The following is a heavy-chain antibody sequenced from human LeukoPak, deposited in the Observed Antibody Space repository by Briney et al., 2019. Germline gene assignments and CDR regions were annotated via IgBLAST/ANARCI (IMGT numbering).Heavy chain of an antibody. Sequence: GGSLRLSCAASGFTFSDYYMSWIRQAPGKGLEWVSYISSSGSTIYYADSVKGRFTISRDNSKNTLYLQMNSLRAEDTAVYYCARDQGYSSSVIDYWGQGTLVTVSS. CDR2: ISSSGSTI. J-gene: IGHJ4*02. CDR1: GFTFSDYY. CDR3: ARDQGYSSSVIDY. D-gene: IGHD6-6*01. V-gene: IGHV3-11*04.